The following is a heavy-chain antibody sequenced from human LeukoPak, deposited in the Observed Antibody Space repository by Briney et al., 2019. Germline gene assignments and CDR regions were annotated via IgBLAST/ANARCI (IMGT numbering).Heavy chain of an antibody. Sequence: SETLSLTCTVSGGSISSYYWSWIRQPPGKGLEWIGYIYYCGSTNYNPSLKIRVTISVDTSKNQFSLKLSSVTAAATAVYYCARMKGLRYSSGYYYYGMDVWGQGTTVTVSS. CDR2: IYYCGST. CDR1: GGSISSYY. D-gene: IGHD3-9*01. J-gene: IGHJ6*02. CDR3: ARMKGLRYSSGYYYYGMDV. V-gene: IGHV4-59*01.